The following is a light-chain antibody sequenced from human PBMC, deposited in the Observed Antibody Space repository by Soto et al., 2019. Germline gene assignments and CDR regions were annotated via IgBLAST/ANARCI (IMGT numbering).Light chain of an antibody. CDR2: EVT. J-gene: IGLJ1*01. CDR1: SSDVGAYDY. V-gene: IGLV2-14*01. CDR3: SSYTSISTYV. Sequence: QSLLTQPASVSGSLGQSITISCTGTSSDVGAYDYVSWYQQHPGKAPKLMIYEVTNRPSGVSNRFSGSKSGNTASLTISGLQAEDEADYYCSSYTSISTYVFGSGTKVTVL.